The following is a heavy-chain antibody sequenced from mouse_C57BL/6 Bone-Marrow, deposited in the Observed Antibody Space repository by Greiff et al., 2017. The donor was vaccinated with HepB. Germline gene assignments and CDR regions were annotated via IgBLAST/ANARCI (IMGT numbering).Heavy chain of an antibody. CDR2: ISSGSSTI. V-gene: IGHV5-17*01. D-gene: IGHD4-1*01. CDR3: ARPWDYSFDY. J-gene: IGHJ2*01. CDR1: GFTFSDYG. Sequence: EVQLQQSGGGLVKPGGSLKLSCAASGFTFSDYGMHWVRQAPEKGLEWVAYISSGSSTIYYADTVKGRFTISRDNAKNTLFLQMTSLRSEDTAMYYCARPWDYSFDYWGQGTTLTVSS.